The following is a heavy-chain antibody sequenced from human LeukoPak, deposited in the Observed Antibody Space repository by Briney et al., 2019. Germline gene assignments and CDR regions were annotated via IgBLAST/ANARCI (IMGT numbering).Heavy chain of an antibody. CDR2: IIPIFGTA. J-gene: IGHJ4*02. CDR3: AREDAVDGSGFL. CDR1: GGTFSSYA. D-gene: IGHD3-3*01. V-gene: IGHV1-69*05. Sequence: SVTVSCTASGGTFSSYAISWVRQAPGQGLEWMGGIIPIFGTANYAQKFQGRVTITTDESTSTAYMELSSLRSEDTAVYYCAREDAVDGSGFLWGQGTLVTVSS.